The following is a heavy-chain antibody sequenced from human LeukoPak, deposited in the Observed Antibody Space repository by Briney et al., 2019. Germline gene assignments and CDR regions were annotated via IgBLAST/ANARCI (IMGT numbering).Heavy chain of an antibody. CDR3: ARGPTIFGVVSAFDI. J-gene: IGHJ3*02. V-gene: IGHV4-39*07. CDR2: IYYSGST. Sequence: SETLSLTCTVSGGSISSYYWGWIRQPPGKGLEWIGSIYYSGSTYYNPSLKSRVTISVDTSKNQFSLKLSSVTAADTAVYYCARGPTIFGVVSAFDIWGQGTMVTVSS. CDR1: GGSISSYY. D-gene: IGHD3-3*01.